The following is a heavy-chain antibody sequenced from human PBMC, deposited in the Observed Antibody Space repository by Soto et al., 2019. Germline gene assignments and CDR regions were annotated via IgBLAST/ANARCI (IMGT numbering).Heavy chain of an antibody. D-gene: IGHD2-15*01. V-gene: IGHV5-51*01. CDR2: IYPGDSDT. J-gene: IGHJ6*02. CDR1: GYSFTSYW. CDR3: ARGSGHDYYYYYGMDV. Sequence: GESLKISCKGSGYSFTSYWIGWVRQMPGKGLEWMGIIYPGDSDTRYSPSSQGQVTISADKSISTAYLQWSSLKASDTAMYYCARGSGHDYYYYYGMDVWGQGTTVTVSS.